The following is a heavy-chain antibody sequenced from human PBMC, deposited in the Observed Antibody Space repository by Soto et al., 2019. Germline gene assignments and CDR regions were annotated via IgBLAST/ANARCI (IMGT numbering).Heavy chain of an antibody. CDR1: GGSISSYY. J-gene: IGHJ5*02. D-gene: IGHD3-3*01. CDR2: IYTSGST. CDR3: ARESSYDFWSGYYTHWFDP. V-gene: IGHV4-4*07. Sequence: PSETLSLTCTVSGGSISSYYWSWIRQPAGKGLEWIGRIYTSGSTNYNPSLKSRVTMSVDTSKNQFSLKLSSVTAADTAVYYCARESSYDFWSGYYTHWFDPWGQGTLVTVSS.